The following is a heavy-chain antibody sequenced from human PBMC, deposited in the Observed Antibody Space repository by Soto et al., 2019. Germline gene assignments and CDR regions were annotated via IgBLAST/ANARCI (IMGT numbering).Heavy chain of an antibody. CDR3: AGENVLTRVLAV. CDR1: GGSFSGFY. CDR2: INHSGST. Sequence: SETLSLTCAVYGGSFSGFYWSWIRQPPGTGLEWIGEINHSGSTNYNPSLKSRVTISVDTSKNQFSLKLTSVTAADTAAYYCAGENVLTRVLAVWGKGTTVPVSS. J-gene: IGHJ6*04. V-gene: IGHV4-34*01. D-gene: IGHD3-16*01.